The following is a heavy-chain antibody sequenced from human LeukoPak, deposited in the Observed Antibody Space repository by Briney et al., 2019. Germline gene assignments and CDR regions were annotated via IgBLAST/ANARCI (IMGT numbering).Heavy chain of an antibody. J-gene: IGHJ4*02. Sequence: PGGSLRLSCAASGFTFSSYATNWVRQAPGKGLEWVSAISGSGSITYYADSVKGRFTISRDNSKNTLYLQMNSLRAEDTAVYYCAKGSSYYGSGSHFDYWGQGTLVTVSS. CDR2: ISGSGSIT. CDR1: GFTFSSYA. D-gene: IGHD3-10*01. V-gene: IGHV3-23*01. CDR3: AKGSSYYGSGSHFDY.